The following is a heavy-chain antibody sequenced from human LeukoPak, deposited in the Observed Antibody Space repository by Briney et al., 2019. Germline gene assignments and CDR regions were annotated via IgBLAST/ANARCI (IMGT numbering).Heavy chain of an antibody. CDR1: GFTVSTDH. D-gene: IGHD1-26*01. Sequence: PGGSLRLSCAASGFTVSTDHISWVRQAPGKGLEWVAVSYSGGSRHYAESVKGRFTISRDNSKNTLYLQMNSLRAEDTALYYCARVWELSFDYWGQGTLVTVSS. CDR2: SYSGGSR. J-gene: IGHJ4*02. V-gene: IGHV3-53*01. CDR3: ARVWELSFDY.